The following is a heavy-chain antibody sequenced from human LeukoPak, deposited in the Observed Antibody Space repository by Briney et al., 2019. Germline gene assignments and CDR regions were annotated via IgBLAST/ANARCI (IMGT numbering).Heavy chain of an antibody. CDR2: ISGDGDST. Sequence: GGSLRLSCAASGFSFDDYTMHWVRQTPGKGLEWVSYISGDGDSTYYADSVKGRFTISRDSRKNSLYLQMNSLRTEDTALYYCAKNAENIVLVPAAHPQYNYYYDYMDVWGKGTTVTVS. D-gene: IGHD2-2*01. CDR3: AKNAENIVLVPAAHPQYNYYYDYMDV. V-gene: IGHV3-43*01. J-gene: IGHJ6*03. CDR1: GFSFDDYT.